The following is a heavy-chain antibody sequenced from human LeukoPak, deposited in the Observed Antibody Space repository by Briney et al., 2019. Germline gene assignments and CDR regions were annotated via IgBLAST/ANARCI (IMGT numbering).Heavy chain of an antibody. Sequence: SETLSLTCTVSRYSINSIYYWGWIRQPPGKGLEWIGSIYQSGRTSYNPSLKSRFTISIDTSKNQFFLKLDSVTAADTAVYYCVRSGSGNQPPGAVDIWGQGTMVTVSS. CDR2: IYQSGRT. D-gene: IGHD4-23*01. J-gene: IGHJ3*02. CDR3: VRSGSGNQPPGAVDI. CDR1: RYSINSIYY. V-gene: IGHV4-38-2*02.